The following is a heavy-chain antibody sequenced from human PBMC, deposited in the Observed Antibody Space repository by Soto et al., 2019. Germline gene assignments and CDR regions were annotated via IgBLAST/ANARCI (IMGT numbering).Heavy chain of an antibody. CDR1: GFTFSSSV. CDR3: AKRRDFYFDY. J-gene: IGHJ4*02. V-gene: IGHV3-23*01. Sequence: GGSLRLSCAASGFTFSSSVMSWVRQAPGKGLEWVSKISGSGATTYYADSVKGRFTISRDNSKNTLYLQMNSLRAEDTAVYYCAKRRDFYFDYWGQGTLVTVSS. CDR2: ISGSGATT. D-gene: IGHD2-21*02.